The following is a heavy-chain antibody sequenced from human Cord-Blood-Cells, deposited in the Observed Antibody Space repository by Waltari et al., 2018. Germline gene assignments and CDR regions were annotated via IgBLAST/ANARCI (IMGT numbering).Heavy chain of an antibody. CDR2: IIPIFGTA. J-gene: IGHJ6*02. D-gene: IGHD2-2*01. CDR3: ARDRGIVVVPAAIYYYYYGMDV. V-gene: IGHV1-69*06. CDR1: GGTFSSYA. Sequence: QVQLVQSGAEVKKPGSSVTVSCKASGGTFSSYAISWVRQAPGQGLEWMGGIIPIFGTANYAQKFQGRVTITADKSTSTAYMELSSLRSEDTAVYYCARDRGIVVVPAAIYYYYYGMDVWGQGTTVTVSS.